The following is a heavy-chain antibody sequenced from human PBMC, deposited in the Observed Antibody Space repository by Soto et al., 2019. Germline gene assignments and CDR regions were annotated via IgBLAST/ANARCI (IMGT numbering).Heavy chain of an antibody. J-gene: IGHJ4*02. CDR2: INGNTGST. CDR1: GNFCSKYG. CDR3: GRDGDQWDQRYLDY. Sequence: QVQLVQSGAEVKKPGASVKVSCKTPGNFCSKYGISWVRQAPGQGLEWMGWINGNTGSTNYAQKFRGRVTMTTDTSTGMVYMELSSLTSDDTAIYYCGRDGDQWDQRYLDYGGQGTLVSV. D-gene: IGHD1-26*01. V-gene: IGHV1-18*01.